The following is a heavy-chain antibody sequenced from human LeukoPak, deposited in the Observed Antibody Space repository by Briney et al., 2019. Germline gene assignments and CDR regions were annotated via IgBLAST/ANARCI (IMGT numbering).Heavy chain of an antibody. CDR3: ARDTLHAAYCGGDCYSAETGGVY. CDR2: IYYSGST. CDR1: GGSISSSSYY. J-gene: IGHJ4*02. Sequence: PSETLSLTCTVSGGSISSSSYYWGWIRQPPGKGLEWIGSIYYSGSTYYNPSLKSRVTISVDTSKNQFSLKLSSVTAADTAVYYCARDTLHAAYCGGDCYSAETGGVYWGQGTLVTVSS. V-gene: IGHV4-39*07. D-gene: IGHD2-21*02.